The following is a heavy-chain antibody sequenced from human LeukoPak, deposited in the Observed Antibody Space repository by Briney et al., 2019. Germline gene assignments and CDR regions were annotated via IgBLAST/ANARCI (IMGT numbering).Heavy chain of an antibody. J-gene: IGHJ4*02. V-gene: IGHV3-66*01. CDR3: ARERIGRYYYDSSGQFDY. Sequence: GGSLRLSCAASGFTVSSNYMSWVRQAPGKGLEWVSVIYSGGSTYCADSVKGRFTISRDNSKNTLYLQMNSLRAEDTAVYYCARERIGRYYYDSSGQFDYWGQGTLVTVSS. CDR1: GFTVSSNY. CDR2: IYSGGST. D-gene: IGHD3-22*01.